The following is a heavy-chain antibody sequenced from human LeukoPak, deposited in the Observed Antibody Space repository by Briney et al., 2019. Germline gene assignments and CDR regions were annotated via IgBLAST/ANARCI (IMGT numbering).Heavy chain of an antibody. CDR1: GISVSSNY. CDR2: LYSGGSM. J-gene: IGHJ4*02. Sequence: GGSLRLSCAASGISVSSNYMSWVRQAPGKGLEWVSVLYSGGSMYYTDSVKGRFTISRDNSKNTLYLQMNSLRAEDTAVYYCARGGGYGQDFDYWGQGTLVTVSS. V-gene: IGHV3-53*01. CDR3: ARGGGYGQDFDY. D-gene: IGHD5-12*01.